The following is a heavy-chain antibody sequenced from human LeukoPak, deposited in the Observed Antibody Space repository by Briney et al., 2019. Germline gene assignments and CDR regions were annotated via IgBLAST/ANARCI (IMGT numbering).Heavy chain of an antibody. Sequence: GGSLRLSCAASGFTFSSYAMSWVRQAPGKGLEWVSAISGSGGSTYYADSVKGRFTISRDNSKNTLYLRMNSLRAEDTAVYYCAKDAEYGSGSYEYWYFDLWGRGTLVTVSS. D-gene: IGHD3-10*01. CDR2: ISGSGGST. CDR3: AKDAEYGSGSYEYWYFDL. V-gene: IGHV3-23*01. CDR1: GFTFSSYA. J-gene: IGHJ2*01.